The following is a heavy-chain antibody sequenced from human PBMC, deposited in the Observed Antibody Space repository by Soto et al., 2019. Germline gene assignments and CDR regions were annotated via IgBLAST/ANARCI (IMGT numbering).Heavy chain of an antibody. Sequence: PSETLSLACTVSGGSISTYYWSWIRQPPGKGLEWIGYIYYSGSTSYNPSLKSRVTISVDTSKNQFSLKLRSVTAADTAVYYCAGDRSSGWDQGYGMDVWGQGTTVTVSS. V-gene: IGHV4-59*01. CDR3: AGDRSSGWDQGYGMDV. CDR2: IYYSGST. CDR1: GGSISTYY. D-gene: IGHD6-19*01. J-gene: IGHJ6*02.